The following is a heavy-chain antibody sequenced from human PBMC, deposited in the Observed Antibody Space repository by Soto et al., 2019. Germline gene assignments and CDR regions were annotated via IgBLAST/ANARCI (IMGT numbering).Heavy chain of an antibody. Sequence: ASVKVSCKASGYTFTSYDINWVRQATGQGLEWMGWMNPNSGNTGYAQKFQGRVTMTRNTSISTAYMELSSLRSGDTAVYYCARARIDYDFWSGYYPNYYYYMDVWGKGTTVTVSS. CDR1: GYTFTSYD. CDR3: ARARIDYDFWSGYYPNYYYYMDV. D-gene: IGHD3-3*01. V-gene: IGHV1-8*01. CDR2: MNPNSGNT. J-gene: IGHJ6*03.